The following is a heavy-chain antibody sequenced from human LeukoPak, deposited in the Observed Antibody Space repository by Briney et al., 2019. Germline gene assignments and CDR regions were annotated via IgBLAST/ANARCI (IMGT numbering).Heavy chain of an antibody. CDR2: IIHSGST. CDR1: GGSFSGYY. V-gene: IGHV4-34*12. J-gene: IGHJ4*02. D-gene: IGHD3-22*01. Sequence: SETLSLTCAVYGGSFSGYYWSWIRPPPGEGLEWIGEIIHSGSTNYNPSLKSRVTISVDTAKNQFSLKLSSVTAADTAVYYCARLNYYHSSGDSKPFDYWGQGTLVTVSS. CDR3: ARLNYYHSSGDSKPFDY.